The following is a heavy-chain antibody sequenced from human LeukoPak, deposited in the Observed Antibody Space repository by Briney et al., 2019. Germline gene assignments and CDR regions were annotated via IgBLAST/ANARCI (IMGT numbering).Heavy chain of an antibody. CDR2: ISSFSNFR. D-gene: IGHD6-13*01. CDR3: ARPTIAAAGNFEY. CDR1: GFTFSKYA. V-gene: IGHV3-11*03. Sequence: GGSLRLSCAASGFTFSKYAMSWIRQAPGKGLEWVSHISSFSNFRSYADSVKGRFTISRDNAKNSLYLQVNSLRAEDTAVYYCARPTIAAAGNFEYWGQGTLVTVSS. J-gene: IGHJ4*02.